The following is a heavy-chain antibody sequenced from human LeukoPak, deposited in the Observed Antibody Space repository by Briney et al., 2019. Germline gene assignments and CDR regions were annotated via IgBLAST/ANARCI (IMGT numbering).Heavy chain of an antibody. V-gene: IGHV3-21*01. Sequence: GGSLRLSCAASGFTFSSYSMNWVRQAPGKGLEWVSSISSSTSYIYYADSLKGRFTISRDNAKNSLYLQMNSLRAEDTAVYYCARVDCTNGVCSFDYRGQGTLVTVSS. CDR3: ARVDCTNGVCSFDY. CDR1: GFTFSSYS. CDR2: ISSSTSYI. D-gene: IGHD2-8*01. J-gene: IGHJ4*02.